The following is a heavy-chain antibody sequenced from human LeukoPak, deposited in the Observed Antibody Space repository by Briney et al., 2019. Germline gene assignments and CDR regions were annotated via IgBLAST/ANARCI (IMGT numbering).Heavy chain of an antibody. Sequence: GGSLRLSCVASGFSFGKYWMSWVRQAPGKGLEWVANIKQDGSEKYYVDSVKGRFTISRDNAKNSLYLQMNSLRAEDTAVYYCARVSREGWYFDLWGRGTLVTVSS. CDR1: GFSFGKYW. J-gene: IGHJ2*01. V-gene: IGHV3-7*01. CDR2: IKQDGSEK. CDR3: ARVSREGWYFDL.